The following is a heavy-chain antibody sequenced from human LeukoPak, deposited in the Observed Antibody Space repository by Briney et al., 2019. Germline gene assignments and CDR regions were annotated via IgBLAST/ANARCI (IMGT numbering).Heavy chain of an antibody. CDR3: ARFGDEYSSSSGTY. V-gene: IGHV4-34*01. D-gene: IGHD6-6*01. CDR1: GGSFSGYY. Sequence: SETLSLTCAVYGGSFSGYYWSWIRQPPGKGLGWIGEINHSGSTNYNPSLKSRVTISVDTSKNQFSLKLSSVSAADTAVYYCARFGDEYSSSSGTYWGQGTLVTVSS. CDR2: INHSGST. J-gene: IGHJ4*02.